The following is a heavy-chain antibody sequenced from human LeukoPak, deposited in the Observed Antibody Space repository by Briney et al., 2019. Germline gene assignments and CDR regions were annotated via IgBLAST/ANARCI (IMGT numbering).Heavy chain of an antibody. D-gene: IGHD5-18*01. CDR2: ISYDGSNK. CDR1: GFTFSSYA. V-gene: IGHV3-30-3*01. Sequence: PGGSLRLSCAASGFTFSSYAMHWVRQAPGKGLEWVAVISYDGSNKYYADSVKGRFTISRDNSKNTLYLQMNSLRAEDTAVYYCARVAYSYGYYDYWGRGTLVTVSS. J-gene: IGHJ4*02. CDR3: ARVAYSYGYYDY.